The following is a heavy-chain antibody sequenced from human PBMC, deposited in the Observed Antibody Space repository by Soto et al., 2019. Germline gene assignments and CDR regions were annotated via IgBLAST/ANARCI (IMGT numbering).Heavy chain of an antibody. D-gene: IGHD2-15*01. CDR3: ARDVCSGGSCDSRFRWFDP. J-gene: IGHJ5*02. V-gene: IGHV3-53*04. CDR1: GFTVSSNY. CDR2: IYSGGST. Sequence: EVQLVESGGGLVQPGGSLRLSCAASGFTVSSNYMSWVRQAPGKGLEWVSVIYSGGSTYYADSVKGRFTISRHNSKNTRYLQMTSLRAEDTAVYYCARDVCSGGSCDSRFRWFDPWGQGTLVPVSS.